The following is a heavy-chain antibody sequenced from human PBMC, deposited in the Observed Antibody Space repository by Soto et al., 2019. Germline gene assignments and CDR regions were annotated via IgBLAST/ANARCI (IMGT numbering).Heavy chain of an antibody. V-gene: IGHV6-1*01. CDR2: TYYRSKWYN. D-gene: IGHD1-26*01. CDR3: ARLTHSGSYYGDWFDP. CDR1: GDSVSSNSAA. J-gene: IGHJ5*02. Sequence: PSHTLSLTCAISGDSVSSNSAAWNWIRQSPSRGLEWLGRTYYRSKWYNDYAVSVKSRITINPDTSKNQFSLQLNSVTPEDTAVYYCARLTHSGSYYGDWFDPWGQGTLVTVSS.